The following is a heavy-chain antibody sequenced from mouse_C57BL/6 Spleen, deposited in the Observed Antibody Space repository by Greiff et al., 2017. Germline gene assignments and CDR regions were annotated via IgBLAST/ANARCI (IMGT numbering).Heavy chain of an antibody. D-gene: IGHD1-1*01. CDR3: ARKILSDYYGSSYFDY. CDR1: GFSLTSYA. CDR2: IWTGGGT. Sequence: QVQLKQSGPGLVAPSQSLSITCTVSGFSLTSYAISWVRQPPGKGLEWLGVIWTGGGTNYNSALKSRLSISKDNSKSQVFLKMNSLQTDDTARYYCARKILSDYYGSSYFDYWGQGTTLTVSS. V-gene: IGHV2-9-1*01. J-gene: IGHJ2*01.